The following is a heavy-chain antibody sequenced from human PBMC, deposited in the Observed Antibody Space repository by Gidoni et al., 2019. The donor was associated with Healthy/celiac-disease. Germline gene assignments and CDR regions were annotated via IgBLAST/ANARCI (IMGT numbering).Heavy chain of an antibody. V-gene: IGHV3-53*01. J-gene: IGHJ6*02. D-gene: IGHD2-2*02. CDR1: GFTVSSNY. CDR3: ARENTDYYGMDV. CDR2: IYSGGST. Sequence: EVQLVESGGGLIQPGGSLRLSCAASGFTVSSNYMSWVRQAPGKGLEWVSVIYSGGSTYYADSVKGRFTISRDNSKNTLYLQMNSLRAEDTAVYYCARENTDYYGMDVGGQGTTVTVSS.